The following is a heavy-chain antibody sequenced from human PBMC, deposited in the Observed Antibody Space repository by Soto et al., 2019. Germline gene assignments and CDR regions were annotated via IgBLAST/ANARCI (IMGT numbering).Heavy chain of an antibody. J-gene: IGHJ6*02. V-gene: IGHV4-34*01. D-gene: IGHD2-2*02. CDR1: GGSFSGYY. CDR2: INHSGST. Sequence: SETLSLTCAVYGGSFSGYYWSWIRQPPGKGLEWIGEINHSGSTNYNPSLKSRVTISVDTSKNQFSLKLSSVTAADTAVYYCARGNTLHYYYYGMDVWGQGTTVTVSS. CDR3: ARGNTLHYYYYGMDV.